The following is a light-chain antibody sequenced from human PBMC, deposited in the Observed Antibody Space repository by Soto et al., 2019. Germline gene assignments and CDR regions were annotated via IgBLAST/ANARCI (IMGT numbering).Light chain of an antibody. CDR1: QSVSDSY. CDR2: GAT. J-gene: IGKJ2*01. Sequence: DIVLTQSPGTLSLSPGERATLSCRASQSVSDSYLAWYQQKPGQAPRLLIFGATIRATGIPDRFSGSGSGTDFTLTISRLEPEDFAVYYCQHYVSSPYTFGQGTKLEI. V-gene: IGKV3-20*01. CDR3: QHYVSSPYT.